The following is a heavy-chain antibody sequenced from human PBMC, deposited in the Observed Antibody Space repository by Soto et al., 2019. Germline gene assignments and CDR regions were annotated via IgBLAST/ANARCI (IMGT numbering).Heavy chain of an antibody. CDR2: ISGSGGST. CDR1: GFTFSSYA. V-gene: IGHV3-23*01. CDR3: AKDPYSNEYYYMAV. D-gene: IGHD2-21*01. Sequence: SGGSLRLSCAASGFTFSSYAMSWVRQAPGKGLEWVSAISGSGGSTYYADSVKGRFTISRDNSKNTLYLQMNSLRAEDTAVYYCAKDPYSNEYYYMAVWGKGTTVTVSS. J-gene: IGHJ6*03.